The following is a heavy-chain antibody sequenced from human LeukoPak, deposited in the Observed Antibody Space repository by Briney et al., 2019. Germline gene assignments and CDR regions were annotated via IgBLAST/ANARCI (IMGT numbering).Heavy chain of an antibody. CDR1: GFTFSSYA. Sequence: GGSLRLSCEASGFTFSSYAMSWVRQAPGKGLEWVSAISGSGGSTYYADSVKGRFTISRDNSKNTLYLQMNSLRAEDTAVYYCAKGRDSTNRTGFDYWGQGTLVPVSS. D-gene: IGHD1-14*01. CDR3: AKGRDSTNRTGFDY. J-gene: IGHJ4*02. V-gene: IGHV3-23*01. CDR2: ISGSGGST.